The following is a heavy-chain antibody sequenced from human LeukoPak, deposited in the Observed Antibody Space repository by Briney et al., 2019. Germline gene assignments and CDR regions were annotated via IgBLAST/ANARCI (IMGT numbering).Heavy chain of an antibody. V-gene: IGHV3-48*03. CDR2: ISSSGSTI. J-gene: IGHJ4*02. CDR3: ARLGQYQLLIDY. CDR1: GFTFSSYD. Sequence: PGGSLRLSCAASGFTFSSYDMNWGRHAPGKGLEWVSYISSSGSTIYYADSVKGRFTISTDNAKNSLYLQMNSLRAEDTAVYYWARLGQYQLLIDYWGQGTLVTVSS. D-gene: IGHD2-2*01.